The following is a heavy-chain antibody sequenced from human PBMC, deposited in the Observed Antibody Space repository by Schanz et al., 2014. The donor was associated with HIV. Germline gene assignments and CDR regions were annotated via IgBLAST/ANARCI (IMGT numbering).Heavy chain of an antibody. J-gene: IGHJ6*02. CDR2: IYSGGGT. CDR3: ARVANWDYYGMDV. D-gene: IGHD3-16*01. Sequence: MLESGGGLVKPGGSLRLSCAASGFIFNNFALIWVRQAPGKGLAWVSIIYSGGGTYYADSVKGRFSISRDNSRNTLFLQMNSLRGEDTAVYYCARVANWDYYGMDVWGRGTTVTVSS. V-gene: IGHV3-23*03. CDR1: GFIFNNFA.